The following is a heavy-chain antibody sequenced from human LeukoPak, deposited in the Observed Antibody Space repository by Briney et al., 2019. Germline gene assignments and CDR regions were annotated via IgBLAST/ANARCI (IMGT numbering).Heavy chain of an antibody. CDR1: GYTLNEVS. V-gene: IGHV1-24*01. J-gene: IGHJ4*02. CDR2: FDPEPGEI. Sequence: GASVKVSCKVSGYTLNEVSMHWVRQAPGKGLEWLGGFDPEPGEIIYAQKFQGRVTMTEDTSTDTANMEVTSLRSEDTAVYYCAMVTRDILTGSTGAIDYWGQGTLVTVSS. CDR3: AMVTRDILTGSTGAIDY. D-gene: IGHD3-9*01.